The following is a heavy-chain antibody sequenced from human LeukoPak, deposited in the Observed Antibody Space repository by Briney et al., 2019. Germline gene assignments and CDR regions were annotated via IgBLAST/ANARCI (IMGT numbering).Heavy chain of an antibody. D-gene: IGHD3-3*01. CDR3: ARDQGTIFGSAAYYFDY. Sequence: ASVKVSCKASGYTFTGYYMHWVRQAPGQGLEWMGWINPNSGGTNYAQKFQGRVTMTRDTSISTAYMELSRLRSDDTAVYYRARDQGTIFGSAAYYFDYWGQGTLVTVSS. CDR2: INPNSGGT. J-gene: IGHJ4*02. CDR1: GYTFTGYY. V-gene: IGHV1-2*02.